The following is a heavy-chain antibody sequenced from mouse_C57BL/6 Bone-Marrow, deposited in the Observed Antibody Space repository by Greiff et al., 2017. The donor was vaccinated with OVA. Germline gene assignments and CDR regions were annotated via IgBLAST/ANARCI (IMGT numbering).Heavy chain of an antibody. CDR2: IGPGSGST. Sequence: LVESGAELVKPGASVKISCKASGYTFSDYYINWVKQRPGQGLEWIGKIGPGSGSTYYNEKFKSKATLTVDTSSSTAYMQLSSLTSEDSAVYYCAREGIYYDYGGSYYFDYWGQGTTLTVSS. CDR1: GYTFSDYY. V-gene: IGHV1-77*01. CDR3: AREGIYYDYGGSYYFDY. J-gene: IGHJ2*01. D-gene: IGHD2-4*01.